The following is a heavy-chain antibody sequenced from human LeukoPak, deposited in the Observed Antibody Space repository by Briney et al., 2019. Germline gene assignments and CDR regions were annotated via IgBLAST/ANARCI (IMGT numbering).Heavy chain of an antibody. CDR2: ISAYNGNT. D-gene: IGHD6-13*01. Sequence: ASVKLSCKASGYTFTSYGMSWVRQAPGQGLEWMGWISAYNGNTNYAQKLQGRVTMTTDTSTSTAYMELRSLRSDDTAVYHCARGVAAAGTFDWFDPWGQGTLVTVSS. V-gene: IGHV1-18*01. CDR1: GYTFTSYG. J-gene: IGHJ5*02. CDR3: ARGVAAAGTFDWFDP.